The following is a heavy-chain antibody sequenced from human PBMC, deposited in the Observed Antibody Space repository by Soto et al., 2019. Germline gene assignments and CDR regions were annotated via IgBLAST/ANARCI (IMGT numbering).Heavy chain of an antibody. J-gene: IGHJ4*02. Sequence: GGSLRLSCAASGFTFSSYGMHWVRQAPGKGLEWVAVISYDGSNKYYADSVKGRFTISRDNSKNTLYLQMNSLRAEDTAVYYCAKGVQLWSQDFDYWGQGTLVTVSS. CDR1: GFTFSSYG. CDR2: ISYDGSNK. D-gene: IGHD5-18*01. V-gene: IGHV3-30*18. CDR3: AKGVQLWSQDFDY.